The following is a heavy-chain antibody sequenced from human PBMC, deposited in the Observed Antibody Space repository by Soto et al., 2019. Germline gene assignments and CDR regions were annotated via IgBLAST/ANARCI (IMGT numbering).Heavy chain of an antibody. D-gene: IGHD1-1*01. CDR3: AKGGTMGPVPLFIFDY. CDR1: GFTFSSYA. Sequence: GGSLRLSSAASGFTFSSYAMSWVRQAPGKGLEWVSAISGSGGSTYYADSVKGRFTISRDNSKNTLYLQMNSLRAEDTAVYYCAKGGTMGPVPLFIFDYWGQGTLVTVSS. V-gene: IGHV3-23*01. CDR2: ISGSGGST. J-gene: IGHJ4*02.